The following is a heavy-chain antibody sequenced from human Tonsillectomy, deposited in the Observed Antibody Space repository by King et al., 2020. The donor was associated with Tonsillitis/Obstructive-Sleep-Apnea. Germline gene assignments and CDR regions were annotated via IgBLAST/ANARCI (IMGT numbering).Heavy chain of an antibody. J-gene: IGHJ4*02. CDR1: GYTFTSYG. Sequence: QLVQSGAEVKKSGASVKVSCKASGYTFTSYGISWVRQAPGQGLEWMGWISAYNGNTNYAQKLQGRVTMTTDISTSTAYMELRSLRSDDTAVYYCERVNYDSSGYYDGFDYWGQGTLVTVSS. D-gene: IGHD3-22*01. CDR2: ISAYNGNT. CDR3: ERVNYDSSGYYDGFDY. V-gene: IGHV1-18*01.